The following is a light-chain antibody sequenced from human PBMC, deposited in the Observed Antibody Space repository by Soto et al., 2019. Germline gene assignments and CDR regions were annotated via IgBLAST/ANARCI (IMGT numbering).Light chain of an antibody. J-gene: IGKJ4*01. CDR2: WAS. CDR1: QSVLYSSNNKNY. Sequence: DIVMTQSPDSLAVSLGERATINCKSSQSVLYSSNNKNYLAWYQQKPGQPPKLLIYWASTRESGVPDRFIGSGCGTDFTLTISSLQAEDVAVYYCQQYYSTRLTCGGGTKVEIK. V-gene: IGKV4-1*01. CDR3: QQYYSTRLT.